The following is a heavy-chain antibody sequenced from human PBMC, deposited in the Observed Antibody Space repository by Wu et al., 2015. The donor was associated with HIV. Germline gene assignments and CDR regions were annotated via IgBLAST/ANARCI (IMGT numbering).Heavy chain of an antibody. CDR3: ARPKVDYSDSSAFDY. Sequence: QVQLVQSGAEVKKPESSVKVSCKASGGIFSSYAINWVRQAPGQGLEWMGGIIPLFGTANYAQKFQGRVTITTDESTSTAYMELSSLRSEDTAVYYCARPKVDYSDSSAFDYWGQGTLVTVSS. V-gene: IGHV1-69*05. CDR1: GGIFSSYA. D-gene: IGHD3-22*01. J-gene: IGHJ4*02. CDR2: IIPLFGTA.